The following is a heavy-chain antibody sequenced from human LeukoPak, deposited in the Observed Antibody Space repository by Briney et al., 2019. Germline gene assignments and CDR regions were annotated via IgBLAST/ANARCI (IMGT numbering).Heavy chain of an antibody. CDR3: ARGNLGYCSGGSCSLTTWFDP. D-gene: IGHD2-15*01. J-gene: IGHJ5*02. V-gene: IGHV4-59*01. CDR1: GGSIRSYY. CDR2: IYYSGST. Sequence: SETLSLTCTVSGGSIRSYYWSWIRQPPGKGLEWIGYIYYSGSTNYNPTLKSRVTISVDTSKNQFSLKLSSVTAADTAVYYCARGNLGYCSGGSCSLTTWFDPWGQGTLVTVSS.